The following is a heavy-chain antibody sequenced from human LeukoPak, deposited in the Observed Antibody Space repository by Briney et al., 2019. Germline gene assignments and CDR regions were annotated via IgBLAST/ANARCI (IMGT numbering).Heavy chain of an antibody. CDR1: GFTFSSYW. CDR3: ARDARVVIDY. D-gene: IGHD2-15*01. V-gene: IGHV3-7*01. Sequence: GGSLRLSCAASGFTFSSYWMSWVRQAPGKGLEWVANMNLNGGEKYYVDSVKGRFTISRGNAKNSLYLLMNSLRAEDTAVYYCARDARVVIDYWGQGTLVTVSS. J-gene: IGHJ4*02. CDR2: MNLNGGEK.